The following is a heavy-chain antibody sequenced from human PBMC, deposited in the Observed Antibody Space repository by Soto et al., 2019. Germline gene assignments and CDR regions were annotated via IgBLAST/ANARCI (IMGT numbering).Heavy chain of an antibody. CDR1: GGSISNFY. CDR3: ARAPMVLSRSYFDS. Sequence: SETLSLTCTVSGGSISNFYWSWIRQPPGKGLEWIGYISYSGNTNYNPTLKSRVSISVDTSKNQLSLNLTSVTAADTAVYYCARAPMVLSRSYFDSWGQGTPVTVSS. D-gene: IGHD2-8*01. CDR2: ISYSGNT. J-gene: IGHJ4*02. V-gene: IGHV4-59*01.